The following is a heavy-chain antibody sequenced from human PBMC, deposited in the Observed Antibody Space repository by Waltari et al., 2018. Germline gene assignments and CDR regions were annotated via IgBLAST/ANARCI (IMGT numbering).Heavy chain of an antibody. V-gene: IGHV4-4*07. J-gene: IGHJ4*02. CDR3: ARDHNYYDSSGYYDY. Sequence: QVQLQESGPGLVKPSETLSLTCTVSGGSISSYYWSWIRQPAGKGLEWIGRIYTSGSTNYNPPLKVRVTMSVDTSKNQFSLKLSSVTAADTAVYYCARDHNYYDSSGYYDYWGQGTLVTVSS. CDR1: GGSISSYY. D-gene: IGHD3-22*01. CDR2: IYTSGST.